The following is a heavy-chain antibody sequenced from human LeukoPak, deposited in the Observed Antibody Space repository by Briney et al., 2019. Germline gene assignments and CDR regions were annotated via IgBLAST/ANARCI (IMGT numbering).Heavy chain of an antibody. Sequence: SETLSLTCTVSGYSISSGYYWGWIRQPPGKGLEWIVSIYHTGYTYYNPSLRSRVTVSIDTSNNQFSLKLSSVTAADTAVYYCARHGSSGWYSPFDYWGQGTLVTVSS. CDR3: ARHGSSGWYSPFDY. V-gene: IGHV4-38-2*02. J-gene: IGHJ4*02. D-gene: IGHD6-19*01. CDR1: GYSISSGYY. CDR2: IYHTGYT.